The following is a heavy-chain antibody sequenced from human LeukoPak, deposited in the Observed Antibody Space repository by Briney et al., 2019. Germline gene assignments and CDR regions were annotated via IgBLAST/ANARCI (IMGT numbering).Heavy chain of an antibody. D-gene: IGHD6-13*01. CDR3: AHTGTAGLAAAFDY. CDR2: IYWDDDK. J-gene: IGHJ4*02. Sequence: SGPTLVKPTQTLTLTCTFSGFSLSTSGVGVGWIRQPPGKALEWLALIYWDDDKRYSPSLKSRLTITKDTSKNQVVLTMTNMDPVDTATYYCAHTGTAGLAAAFDYWGQGTLVTVSS. CDR1: GFSLSTSGVG. V-gene: IGHV2-5*02.